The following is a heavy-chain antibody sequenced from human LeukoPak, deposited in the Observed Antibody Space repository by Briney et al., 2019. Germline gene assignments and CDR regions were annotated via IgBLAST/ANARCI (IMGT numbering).Heavy chain of an antibody. CDR3: SRAYSTGWLGINDY. CDR1: GFTFSSYS. J-gene: IGHJ4*02. Sequence: QAGGSLRLSCAASGFTFSSYSMDWVRQAPGKGLEWVGFIRNKANGGTADYAASVKGRFSISRDDSKTIAYLQMNSLKTEDTAVYYCSRAYSTGWLGINDYWGQGALVTVSS. D-gene: IGHD6-19*01. CDR2: IRNKANGGTA. V-gene: IGHV3-71*01.